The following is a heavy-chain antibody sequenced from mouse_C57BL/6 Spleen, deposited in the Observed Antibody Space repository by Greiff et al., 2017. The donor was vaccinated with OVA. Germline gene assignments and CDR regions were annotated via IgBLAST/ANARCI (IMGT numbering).Heavy chain of an antibody. V-gene: IGHV5-4*01. Sequence: EVHLVESGGGLVKPGGSLKLSCAASGFTFSSYAMSWVRQTPEKRLEWVATISDGGSYTYYPDNVKGRFTISRDNAKNNLYLQMSHLKSEDTAMYYCARRGDGYYAMDYWGQGTSVTVSS. CDR1: GFTFSSYA. CDR2: ISDGGSYT. CDR3: ARRGDGYYAMDY. J-gene: IGHJ4*01.